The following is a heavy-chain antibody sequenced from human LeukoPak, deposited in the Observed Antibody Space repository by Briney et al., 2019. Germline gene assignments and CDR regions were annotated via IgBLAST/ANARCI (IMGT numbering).Heavy chain of an antibody. CDR3: ATTPAWAVAGTLEPKE. J-gene: IGHJ4*02. Sequence: SETPSLTCTVSGGSISSSSYYWGWIRQSPGKGLEWIGSIFYSGSTYYNPSLKSRVTISIDTSETQFSLKRSSVNAADTAVYYCATTPAWAVAGTLEPKEWGQGTLVTVSS. V-gene: IGHV4-39*05. CDR2: IFYSGST. D-gene: IGHD6-19*01. CDR1: GGSISSSSYY.